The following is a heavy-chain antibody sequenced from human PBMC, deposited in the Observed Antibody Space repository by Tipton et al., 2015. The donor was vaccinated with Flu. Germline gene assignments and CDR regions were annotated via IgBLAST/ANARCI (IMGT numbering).Heavy chain of an antibody. Sequence: TLSLTCAVSGYSISVDSYWGWIRQSPGRGLEWIGNINDSGNTYHNPSLKSRVIMSVDRSRNHFSLKLSSVTGEDTAVYYCARRDFSNYVSDPKNWFDPWGQGTLVTVSS. J-gene: IGHJ5*02. V-gene: IGHV4-38-2*01. CDR2: INDSGNT. CDR1: GYSISVDSY. D-gene: IGHD4-11*01. CDR3: ARRDFSNYVSDPKNWFDP.